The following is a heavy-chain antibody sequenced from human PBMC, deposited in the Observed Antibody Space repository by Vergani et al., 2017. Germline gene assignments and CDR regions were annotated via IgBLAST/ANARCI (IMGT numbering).Heavy chain of an antibody. J-gene: IGHJ4*02. Sequence: EVQLVESGGGLVKPGGSLRLSCAASGFTFSSYSMNWVRQAPGKRLEWVSSISSSSSYIYYADSVKGRFTISRDNAKNSLYLQMNSLRAEDTAVYYCARDQVGAADYWGQGTLVTVSS. V-gene: IGHV3-21*01. CDR3: ARDQVGAADY. D-gene: IGHD1-26*01. CDR2: ISSSSSYI. CDR1: GFTFSSYS.